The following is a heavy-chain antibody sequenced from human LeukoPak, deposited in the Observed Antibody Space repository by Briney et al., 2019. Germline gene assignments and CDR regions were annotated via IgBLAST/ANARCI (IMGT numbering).Heavy chain of an antibody. Sequence: PGGSLRLSCAASGFTFSSYWMSWVRQAPGKGLEWVANIKQDGSEKYYVDSVKGRFTISRDNAKNSLYLQMNSLRAEDTAVYYCARDNDFWSGYYVYYYYYMDVWGKGTTDTVSS. J-gene: IGHJ6*03. CDR1: GFTFSSYW. CDR3: ARDNDFWSGYYVYYYYYMDV. CDR2: IKQDGSEK. D-gene: IGHD3-3*01. V-gene: IGHV3-7*01.